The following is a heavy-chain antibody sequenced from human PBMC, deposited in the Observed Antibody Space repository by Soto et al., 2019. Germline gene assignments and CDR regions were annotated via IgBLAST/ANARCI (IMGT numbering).Heavy chain of an antibody. CDR2: IYPCDSDT. V-gene: IGHV5-51*01. D-gene: IGHD6-19*01. CDR3: ARPFDTSAWYDY. CDR1: GYIFTNYW. Sequence: GESLKISCKGSGYIFTNYWLAWVRQMPGKGLELMGIIYPCDSDTRYSPSFQGQVTISAXXXIXXXYXPXXXLXASDPAIYCCARPFDTSAWYDYWGQGTLVAVSS. J-gene: IGHJ4*02.